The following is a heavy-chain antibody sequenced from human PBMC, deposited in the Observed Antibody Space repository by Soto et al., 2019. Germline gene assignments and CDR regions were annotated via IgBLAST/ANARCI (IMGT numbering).Heavy chain of an antibody. V-gene: IGHV1-8*01. D-gene: IGHD5-12*01. CDR1: GYTFTSYD. J-gene: IGHJ6*03. CDR2: MNPNSGNT. CDR3: ARGSVATPRYHRNYYYYYYMDV. Sequence: QVQLVQSGAEVKKPGASVKVSCKASGYTFTSYDINWVRQATGQGLEWMGWMNPNSGNTGYAQKFQGRVTMTRNTSISTAYMELSSLRSEDTALYYCARGSVATPRYHRNYYYYYYMDVWGKGTTVTVSS.